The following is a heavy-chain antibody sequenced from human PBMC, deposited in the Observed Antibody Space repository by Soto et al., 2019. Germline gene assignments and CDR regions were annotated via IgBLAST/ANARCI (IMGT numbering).Heavy chain of an antibody. V-gene: IGHV1-69*13. J-gene: IGHJ4*02. CDR3: ARDIGSYYDSSGSLDY. CDR1: GGTFSSYA. D-gene: IGHD3-22*01. Sequence: SVKVSCKASGGTFSSYAISWVRQAPGQGLEWMGGIIPIFGTANYAQKFQGRVTITADESTSTAYMELSSLRSEDTAVYYCARDIGSYYDSSGSLDYWGRGTLVTVSS. CDR2: IIPIFGTA.